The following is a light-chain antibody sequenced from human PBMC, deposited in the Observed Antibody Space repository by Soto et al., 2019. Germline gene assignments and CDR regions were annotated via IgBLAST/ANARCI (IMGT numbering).Light chain of an antibody. CDR1: QSVSKNY. J-gene: IGKJ1*01. CDR2: DAS. Sequence: EIVLTQSPGTLSLSPGERATLSCRASQSVSKNYLAWFQQKPGQAPRLLIYDASTRATGIPDRFSGSGSGTDFTLTIRRLEPEDFGMYYCQQYGSTLWTFGQGTKVEIK. CDR3: QQYGSTLWT. V-gene: IGKV3-20*01.